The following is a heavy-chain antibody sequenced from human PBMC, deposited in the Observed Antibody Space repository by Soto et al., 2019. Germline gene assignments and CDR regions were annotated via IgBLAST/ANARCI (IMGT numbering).Heavy chain of an antibody. V-gene: IGHV3-21*01. Sequence: EVQLVESGGGLVKPGGSLRLSWAASGFTFSSYSMNWVRQAPGKGLEWVSSISSSSSYIYYADSVKGRFTISRDNAKNSLYLQMNSLRAEDTAVYYCARDLGRSVLFGPDAFDIWGQGTMVTVSS. D-gene: IGHD3-10*01. CDR2: ISSSSSYI. CDR3: ARDLGRSVLFGPDAFDI. J-gene: IGHJ3*02. CDR1: GFTFSSYS.